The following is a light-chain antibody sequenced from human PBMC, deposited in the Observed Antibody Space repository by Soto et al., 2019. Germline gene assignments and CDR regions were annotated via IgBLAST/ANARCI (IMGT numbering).Light chain of an antibody. CDR2: EAS. CDR3: QQRYRCPLT. V-gene: IGKV3-11*01. Sequence: EIVLTQSPATLSASPGERATLSCRASQTVGVRLAWYQHKPGQAPRLLIYEASSRAAGVPGRFSGSVSGTDFTLTITRLEPEDFASYYCQQRYRCPLTFGGGTKVDIK. CDR1: QTVGVR. J-gene: IGKJ4*01.